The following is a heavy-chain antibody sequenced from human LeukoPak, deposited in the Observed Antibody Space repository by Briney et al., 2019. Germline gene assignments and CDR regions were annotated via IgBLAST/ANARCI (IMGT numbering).Heavy chain of an antibody. Sequence: ASVEVSCKASGYTFTSYYMHWVRQAPGQGLEWMGIINPSGGSTSYAQKFQGRVTMTRDTSTSTVYMELSSLRSEDTAVYYCATPKDCSSTSCYIRSGAFDIWGQGTMVTVSS. CDR1: GYTFTSYY. D-gene: IGHD2-2*02. J-gene: IGHJ3*02. CDR3: ATPKDCSSTSCYIRSGAFDI. CDR2: INPSGGST. V-gene: IGHV1-46*01.